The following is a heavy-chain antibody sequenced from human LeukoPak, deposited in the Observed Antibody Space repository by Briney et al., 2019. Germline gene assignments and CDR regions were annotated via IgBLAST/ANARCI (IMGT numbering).Heavy chain of an antibody. CDR1: GSTLTELS. CDR3: ATRGGAAGTRSYFYYGMDV. CDR2: FDPEDGET. V-gene: IGHV1-24*01. D-gene: IGHD6-13*01. Sequence: GASVKVSCKVSGSTLTELSMHWVRQAPGKGLEWMGGFDPEDGETIYAQKFQGRVTMTEDTSTDTAYMELSSLRSEDTAVYYCATRGGAAGTRSYFYYGMDVWGQGTTVTVSS. J-gene: IGHJ6*02.